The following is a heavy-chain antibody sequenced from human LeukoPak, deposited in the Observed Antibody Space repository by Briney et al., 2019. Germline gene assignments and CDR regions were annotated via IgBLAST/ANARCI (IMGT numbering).Heavy chain of an antibody. J-gene: IGHJ4*02. CDR2: ISWNSGSI. CDR1: GFTFDDYA. CDR3: AKALSSSWSLFDY. D-gene: IGHD6-13*01. V-gene: IGHV3-9*01. Sequence: PGGSLRLSCAASGFTFDDYAMHWIRQAPGKGLEWVSGISWNSGSIGYADSVKGRFTISGDNAKNSLYLQMNSLRAEDTALYYCAKALSSSWSLFDYWGQGTLVTVSS.